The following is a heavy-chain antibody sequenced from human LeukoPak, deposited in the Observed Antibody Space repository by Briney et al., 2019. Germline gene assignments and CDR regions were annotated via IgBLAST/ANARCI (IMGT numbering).Heavy chain of an antibody. CDR3: ACRDLSSTWSYP. J-gene: IGHJ5*02. V-gene: IGHV5-51*01. CDR2: IYPGDSRV. D-gene: IGHD6-13*01. CDR1: GYSLTNYW. Sequence: GESLKISCKGVGYSLTNYWIGWVRQMPGKGIECMGVIYPGDSRVRYNPSFQGQVTISVDKSVSTAYLQWISLKASDSTMYFCACRDLSSTWSYPWGQGTVVTVSS.